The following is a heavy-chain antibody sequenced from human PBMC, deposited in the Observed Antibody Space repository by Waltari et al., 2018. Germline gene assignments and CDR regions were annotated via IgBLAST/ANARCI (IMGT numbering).Heavy chain of an antibody. V-gene: IGHV1-69*12. J-gene: IGHJ3*02. CDR3: ARRNLGYAFDI. CDR1: GGAFGSYA. CDR2: MIPIYGTP. Sequence: QVQLVQSGAEVKKPGSSVKVSCKAPGGAFGSYAITWVRQAPGHGLAWVGGMIPIYGTPNFAQKFQGRVTFTADESTTTAYMELTSLKSEDTAIYYCARRNLGYAFDIWGQGTLVTVSS. D-gene: IGHD1-26*01.